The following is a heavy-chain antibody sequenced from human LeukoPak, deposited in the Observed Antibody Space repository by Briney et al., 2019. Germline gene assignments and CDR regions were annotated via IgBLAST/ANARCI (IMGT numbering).Heavy chain of an antibody. V-gene: IGHV3-21*01. Sequence: GGSLRLSCAASGFTFSSYSMNWVRQAPGKGLEWVSSISSSSSYIYYADSVRGRFTISRDNAKNSLYLQMNSLRAEDTAVYYCARDPLSAGAEYFQYWGQGTLVTVSS. CDR3: ARDPLSAGAEYFQY. J-gene: IGHJ1*01. CDR1: GFTFSSYS. CDR2: ISSSSSYI. D-gene: IGHD6-25*01.